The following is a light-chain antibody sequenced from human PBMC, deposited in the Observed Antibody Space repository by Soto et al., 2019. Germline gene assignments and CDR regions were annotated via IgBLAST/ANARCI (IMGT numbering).Light chain of an antibody. V-gene: IGKV3-15*01. CDR2: GAS. J-gene: IGKJ1*01. Sequence: EIVMTQSPATLSVSPGERATLSCRASQSVSSNLAWYQQKPGQAPRLLIYGASTRATGIPARFSGSGSGTEFTLTISSLQSEDFEVYYCQQYNNWPSWTFGQGTKVDI. CDR1: QSVSSN. CDR3: QQYNNWPSWT.